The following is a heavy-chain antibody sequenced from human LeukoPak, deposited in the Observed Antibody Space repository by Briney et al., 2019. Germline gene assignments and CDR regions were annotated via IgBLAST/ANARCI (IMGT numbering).Heavy chain of an antibody. CDR2: IYSSGST. V-gene: IGHV4-59*08. Sequence: SETLSLTCTVSGGPITYYHWSWIRQPPGKGLEWIGYIYSSGSTNYNPSLKSRVTISVDTPKNQFSLKLSSVSAADTAVYYCARRLGSWYAFDYWGQGTLVTVSS. CDR1: GGPITYYH. J-gene: IGHJ4*02. D-gene: IGHD6-13*01. CDR3: ARRLGSWYAFDY.